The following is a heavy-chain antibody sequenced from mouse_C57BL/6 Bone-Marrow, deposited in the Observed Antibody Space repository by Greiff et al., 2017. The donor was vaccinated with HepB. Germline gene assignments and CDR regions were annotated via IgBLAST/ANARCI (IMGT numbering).Heavy chain of an antibody. J-gene: IGHJ2*01. Sequence: QVQLQQSGAELVRPGASVTLSCKASGYTFTDYEMHWVKQTPVHGLEWIGAIDPENGGTAYNQKFKGKAILTADKSSSTAYMELRSLTSEDSAVYYCTRRGVYYYGSSYFDYWGQGTTLTVSS. CDR3: TRRGVYYYGSSYFDY. CDR2: IDPENGGT. V-gene: IGHV1-15*01. D-gene: IGHD1-1*01. CDR1: GYTFTDYE.